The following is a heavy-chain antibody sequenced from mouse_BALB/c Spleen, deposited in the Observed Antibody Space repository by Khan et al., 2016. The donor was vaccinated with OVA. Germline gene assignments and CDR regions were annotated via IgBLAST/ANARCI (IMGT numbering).Heavy chain of an antibody. D-gene: IGHD1-1*01. CDR2: IDPSDSHT. J-gene: IGHJ3*01. CDR3: ARSYYCGSSTWFAY. Sequence: QVQLQQPGAELVKPGASVKLSCKASGYTFSSYWMHWVKQRPGQGLEWIGEIDPSDSHTNYNQKFKGKATLNVDKYSSTAYMHLSSLTSEDSAVYYCARSYYCGSSTWFAYWGQGTLVTVSA. CDR1: GYTFSSYW. V-gene: IGHV1-69*02.